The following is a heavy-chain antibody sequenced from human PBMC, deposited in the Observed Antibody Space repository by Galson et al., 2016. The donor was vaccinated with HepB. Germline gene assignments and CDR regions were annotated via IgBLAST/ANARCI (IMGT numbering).Heavy chain of an antibody. CDR3: AQNSNWGDSFAY. Sequence: PALVKPTQTLTLTCTFSGFSLNTGGKRVSWIRQPPGKALEWLARIDWDDEKFYSTSLKTRPTISKDTSKNQVVLTMTHMDPVDTATYYCAQNSNWGDSFAYWGQGTLVTVSS. V-gene: IGHV2-70*04. D-gene: IGHD7-27*01. J-gene: IGHJ4*02. CDR2: IDWDDEK. CDR1: GFSLNTGGKR.